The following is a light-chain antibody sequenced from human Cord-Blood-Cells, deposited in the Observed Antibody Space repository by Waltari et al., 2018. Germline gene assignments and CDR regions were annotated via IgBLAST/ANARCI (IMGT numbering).Light chain of an antibody. V-gene: IGKV1-5*01. CDR3: QQYNSYSYT. CDR1: QSISSW. J-gene: IGKJ2*01. CDR2: DAS. Sequence: DIQMTQSPSTPSASVGDRVTITCRVSQSISSWLAWYQQKPGKAPKLLIYDASSLESGVPSRFSGSGSGTEFTLTISSLQPDDFATYYCQQYNSYSYTFGQGTKLEIK.